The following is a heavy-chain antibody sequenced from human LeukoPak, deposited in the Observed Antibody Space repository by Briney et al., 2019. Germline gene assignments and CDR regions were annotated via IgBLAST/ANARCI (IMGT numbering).Heavy chain of an antibody. CDR2: INPNSGGT. D-gene: IGHD3-3*01. J-gene: IGHJ4*02. CDR3: AKAYYDFWSGYFQFDY. CDR1: GYTFTGYY. V-gene: IGHV1-2*02. Sequence: ASVKVSCKASGYTFTGYYMHWVRQAPGQGLEWMGWINPNSGGTNYAQKFQGRVTMTRDTSISTAYMELSRLRSDDTAVYYCAKAYYDFWSGYFQFDYWGQGTLVTVSS.